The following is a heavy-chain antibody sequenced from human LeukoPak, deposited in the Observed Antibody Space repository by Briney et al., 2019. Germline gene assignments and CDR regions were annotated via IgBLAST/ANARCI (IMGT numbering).Heavy chain of an antibody. CDR1: GYTLTELS. V-gene: IGHV1-24*01. CDR2: FNPEDGEK. J-gene: IGHJ4*02. CDR3: ARALVYGDYPFDY. D-gene: IGHD4-17*01. Sequence: VASVNVSCKVSGYTLTELSIHWVRQAPGKGLEWMGGFNPEDGEKIYVQKFQGRVTMTEDTSASTAYMELSSLRSEDMAVYYCARALVYGDYPFDYWGQGTLVTVSS.